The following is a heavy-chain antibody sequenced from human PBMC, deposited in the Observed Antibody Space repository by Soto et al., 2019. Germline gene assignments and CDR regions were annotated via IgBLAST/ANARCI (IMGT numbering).Heavy chain of an antibody. CDR1: GFTFSNYG. CDR2: ISGRIAAT. Sequence: GGSLRLSCAGSGFTFSNYGLNWVRQAPGKGLEWVSVISGRIAATYYADSVKGRFTISRDNSKNTLYLQMNSLRAEDTAVYYCATGSFGSGWYWWGQGTLVTVSS. J-gene: IGHJ4*02. D-gene: IGHD6-19*01. V-gene: IGHV3-23*01. CDR3: ATGSFGSGWYW.